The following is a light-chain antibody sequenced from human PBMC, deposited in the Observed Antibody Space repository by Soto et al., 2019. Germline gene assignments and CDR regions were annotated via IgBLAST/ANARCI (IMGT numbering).Light chain of an antibody. Sequence: QSALTQPASVSGSPGQSLTISCTGTSSDIGGYKFVSWYQQHPGKAPKLMIYEVNNRPSGVSSRFSGAKSGNTASLTISGLQAEDEADYYCSSFSSSTTVLVLGGGTKLTVL. CDR2: EVN. CDR3: SSFSSSTTVLV. CDR1: SSDIGGYKF. V-gene: IGLV2-14*03. J-gene: IGLJ3*02.